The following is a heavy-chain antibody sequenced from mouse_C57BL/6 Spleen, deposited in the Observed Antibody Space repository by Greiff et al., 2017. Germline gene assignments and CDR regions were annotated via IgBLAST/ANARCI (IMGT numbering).Heavy chain of an antibody. V-gene: IGHV1-81*01. Sequence: QVQLQQSGAELARPGASVKLSCKASGYTFTSYGISWVQQRTGQGLEWIGEIYPRSGNTYYNEKFKGKATLNAEKSSSTAYMELRILTTEDSAVSFCARRGTAYYAMDYWGQGTSVTVSS. CDR3: ARRGTAYYAMDY. CDR2: IYPRSGNT. CDR1: GYTFTSYG. D-gene: IGHD3-3*01. J-gene: IGHJ4*01.